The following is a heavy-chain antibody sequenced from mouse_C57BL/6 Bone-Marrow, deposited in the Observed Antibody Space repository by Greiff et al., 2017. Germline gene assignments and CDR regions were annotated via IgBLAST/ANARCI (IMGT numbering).Heavy chain of an antibody. Sequence: VQLKESGAELVRPGTSVKVSCKASGYAFTNYLIEWVKQRPGQGLEWIGVINPGSGGTNYNEKFKGKATLTADKSSSTAYMQLSSLTSEDSAVYFCARGHYGSFAYWGQGTLVTVSA. CDR3: ARGHYGSFAY. CDR1: GYAFTNYL. CDR2: INPGSGGT. D-gene: IGHD1-1*01. V-gene: IGHV1-54*01. J-gene: IGHJ3*01.